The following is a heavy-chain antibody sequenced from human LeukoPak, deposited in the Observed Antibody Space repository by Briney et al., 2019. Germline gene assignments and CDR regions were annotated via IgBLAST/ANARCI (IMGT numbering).Heavy chain of an antibody. J-gene: IGHJ6*02. Sequence: PGGSLRLSCAASGFTFSSYGMQWVRQAPGKGLEWVAVISYDGSNKYYADAVKGRFTISRDNSKNTLYLQMNSLRAEDTAVYYCAKEIHQQIKQQLVSGYYYGMDVWGQGTTVTVSS. CDR3: AKEIHQQIKQQLVSGYYYGMDV. CDR1: GFTFSSYG. CDR2: ISYDGSNK. D-gene: IGHD6-13*01. V-gene: IGHV3-30*18.